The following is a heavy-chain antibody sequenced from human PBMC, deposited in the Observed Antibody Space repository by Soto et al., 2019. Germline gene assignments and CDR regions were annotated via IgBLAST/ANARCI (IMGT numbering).Heavy chain of an antibody. J-gene: IGHJ6*02. CDR1: GYSFTSYW. Sequence: PGESLKISCKGSGYSFTSYWVSWVRQMPGKGLEWMGRIDPSDSYTNYSPSFQGHVTISADKSISTAYLQWSSLKASDTAMYYCARLYNWNPPRNYYYYGMDVWGQGTTVTVSS. CDR3: ARLYNWNPPRNYYYYGMDV. V-gene: IGHV5-10-1*01. D-gene: IGHD1-20*01. CDR2: IDPSDSYT.